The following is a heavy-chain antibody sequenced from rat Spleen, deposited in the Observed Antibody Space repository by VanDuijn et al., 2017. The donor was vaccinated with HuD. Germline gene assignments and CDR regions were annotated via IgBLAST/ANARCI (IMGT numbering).Heavy chain of an antibody. V-gene: IGHV5-29*01. CDR1: GFTFSNYG. CDR2: IRYDGSST. D-gene: IGHD1-11*01. J-gene: IGHJ3*01. CDR3: ARLGTEAIGNWFSY. Sequence: EVQLVESGGALVQPGRSLKVSCAASGFTFSNYGMAWVRQAPTKGLEWVATIRYDGSSTYYRESVKGRLTNSRDNAKSTLYLQMDSLRSEDTATYYCARLGTEAIGNWFSYWGQGTLVTVSS.